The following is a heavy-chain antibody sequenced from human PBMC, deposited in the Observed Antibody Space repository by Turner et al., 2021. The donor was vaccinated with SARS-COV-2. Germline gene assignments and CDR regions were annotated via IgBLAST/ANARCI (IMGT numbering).Heavy chain of an antibody. Sequence: QVQLQESGPGLVKPSETLSLPCTVSGGSISSYYWSWIRQPPGKGLEWIGYIYYSGSTNYKPSLKSRVTISVDTSKNQFSLKLSSVTAADTAVYYCARHPFLGVVADYYFDYWGQGTLVTVSS. CDR1: GGSISSYY. V-gene: IGHV4-59*08. D-gene: IGHD3-22*01. CDR2: IYYSGST. CDR3: ARHPFLGVVADYYFDY. J-gene: IGHJ4*02.